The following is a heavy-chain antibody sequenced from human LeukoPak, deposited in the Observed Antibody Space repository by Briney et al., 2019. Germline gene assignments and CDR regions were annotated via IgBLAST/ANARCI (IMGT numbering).Heavy chain of an antibody. CDR3: ARVSLGYCSGGSCLPDYYYYGMDV. Sequence: TGRSLRLSCAASGFTFSSYGMHWVRQAPGKGLEWVAVIWYDGSNKYYADSVKGRFTISRDNSKNTLYLQMNSLRAEDTAVYYCARVSLGYCSGGSCLPDYYYYGMDVWGQGTTVTVSS. CDR1: GFTFSSYG. J-gene: IGHJ6*02. D-gene: IGHD2-15*01. V-gene: IGHV3-33*01. CDR2: IWYDGSNK.